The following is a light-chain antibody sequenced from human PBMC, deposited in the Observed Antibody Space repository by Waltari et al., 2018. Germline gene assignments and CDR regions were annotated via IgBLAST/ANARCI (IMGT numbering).Light chain of an antibody. V-gene: IGLV2-14*01. CDR1: SSDVGGYNY. CDR2: DVS. CDR3: SSYRGSGTV. J-gene: IGLJ1*01. Sequence: QSALTQPASVSGSPGQSLTISCAGTSSDVGGYNYVSWYQQHPGKVPKLKIDDVSNRASDIANRVSCAESGNTAALTIAGLQADDEAHYYCSSYRGSGTVFGSGTMVTVL.